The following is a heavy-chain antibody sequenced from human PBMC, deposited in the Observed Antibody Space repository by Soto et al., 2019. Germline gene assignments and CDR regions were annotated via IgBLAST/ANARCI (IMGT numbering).Heavy chain of an antibody. J-gene: IGHJ4*02. CDR3: TRPYYDFWSGSDYFDY. CDR1: GFTFSGSA. D-gene: IGHD3-3*01. V-gene: IGHV3-73*01. CDR2: IRSKANSYAT. Sequence: GGSLRLSCAASGFTFSGSAMHWVRQASGKGLEWVGRIRSKANSYATAYAASVKGRFTISRDDSKNTAYLQMNSLKTEDTAVYYCTRPYYDFWSGSDYFDYWGQGTLVTVSS.